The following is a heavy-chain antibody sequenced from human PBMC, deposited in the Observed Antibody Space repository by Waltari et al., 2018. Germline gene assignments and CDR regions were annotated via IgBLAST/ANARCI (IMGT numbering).Heavy chain of an antibody. V-gene: IGHV1-18*01. Sequence: QVHLVQSGAEVKTPGASVKVSCKASAYTFSTYGLTWVRQAPGQGLEWLGWISAHDGNTNYAPSLQHRVTLTTDTSTYTAYMELNSLRPDDTAVYYCATAVGGNMEFDSWGHGSLVTVSS. CDR2: ISAHDGNT. J-gene: IGHJ4*01. CDR1: AYTFSTYG. D-gene: IGHD6-19*01. CDR3: ATAVGGNMEFDS.